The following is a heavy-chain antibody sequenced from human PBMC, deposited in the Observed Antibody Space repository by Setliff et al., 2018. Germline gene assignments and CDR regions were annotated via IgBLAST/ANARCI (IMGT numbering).Heavy chain of an antibody. CDR3: ARGQSDYYDSSGYYYDY. CDR1: GGSISSYY. V-gene: IGHV4-59*08. J-gene: IGHJ4*02. CDR2: TYYSGST. D-gene: IGHD3-22*01. Sequence: KASETLSLTCTVSGGSISSYYWSWIRQPPGKGLEWIGYTYYSGSTNYNPSLKSRVTISVDTSKNQFSLKLSSVTAADTAVYYCARGQSDYYDSSGYYYDYWGQGTLVTVSS.